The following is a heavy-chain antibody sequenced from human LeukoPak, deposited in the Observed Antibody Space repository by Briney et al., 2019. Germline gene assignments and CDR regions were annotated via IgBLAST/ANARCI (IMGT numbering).Heavy chain of an antibody. CDR3: AKESGSTARLNWFDP. J-gene: IGHJ5*02. CDR2: ISSSGGST. Sequence: PGGSLRLSCAASGFTFSSYAMSWVRQAPGKGLEWVSGISSSGGSTYYADSVKGRFTISRDNSKNTLYVQMNSLRAEDTAVYYCAKESGSTARLNWFDPWGQGTLVTVSS. D-gene: IGHD3-3*01. V-gene: IGHV3-23*01. CDR1: GFTFSSYA.